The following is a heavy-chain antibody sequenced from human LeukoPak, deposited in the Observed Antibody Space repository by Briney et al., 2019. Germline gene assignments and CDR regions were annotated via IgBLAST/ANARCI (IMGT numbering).Heavy chain of an antibody. Sequence: GGSLRLYCAASGFTVSSNYMSWVRQAPGKRLEWVTVIYSGGSTYYADSVKGRFTISRDNSKNTLYLQMNSLRAEDTAVYYCARSVEVDAFDIWGQGTMVTVSS. D-gene: IGHD5/OR15-5a*01. J-gene: IGHJ3*02. CDR3: ARSVEVDAFDI. V-gene: IGHV3-53*01. CDR2: IYSGGST. CDR1: GFTVSSNY.